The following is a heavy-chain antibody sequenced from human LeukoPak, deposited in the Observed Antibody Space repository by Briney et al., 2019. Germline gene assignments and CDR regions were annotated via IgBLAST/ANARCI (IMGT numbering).Heavy chain of an antibody. D-gene: IGHD2-2*01. CDR3: ASPGEVDCSSTSCPFDY. V-gene: IGHV3-11*04. Sequence: GGSLRLSCAASGFTFSDYYMSWIRQAPGKGLEWGSYISSSGSTIYYADSVKGRFTISRDNAKNSLYLQMNSLRAEDTAVYYCASPGEVDCSSTSCPFDYWGQGTLVTVSS. J-gene: IGHJ4*02. CDR1: GFTFSDYY. CDR2: ISSSGSTI.